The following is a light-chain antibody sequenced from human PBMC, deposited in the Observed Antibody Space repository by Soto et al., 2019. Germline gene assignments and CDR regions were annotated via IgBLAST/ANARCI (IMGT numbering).Light chain of an antibody. Sequence: QSALTQPASVSGSPGQSITISCTGTSSDIGGYNYVSWYQQHPGEAPKLVIYEVSNRPSGVSNRFSGSKSGNTASLTISGLQAEDEADYYCCSYAGSSTYAFGTGTQLTVL. CDR3: CSYAGSSTYA. V-gene: IGLV2-23*02. CDR2: EVS. CDR1: SSDIGGYNY. J-gene: IGLJ1*01.